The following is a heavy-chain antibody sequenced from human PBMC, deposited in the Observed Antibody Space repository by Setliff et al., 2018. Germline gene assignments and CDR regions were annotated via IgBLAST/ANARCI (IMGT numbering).Heavy chain of an antibody. J-gene: IGHJ4*02. D-gene: IGHD3-22*01. CDR2: IYYNGRT. CDR1: GGSISSGDYY. CDR3: ARADPGYDSSGYYSGDVDY. V-gene: IGHV4-30-4*08. Sequence: SETLSLTCTVSGGSISSGDYYWSWIRQPPGKGLEWIGYIYYNGRTYYNPSLKSRVAISVDTSKNQFSLKLSSVTAADTAVHYCARADPGYDSSGYYSGDVDYWGQGTLVTVSS.